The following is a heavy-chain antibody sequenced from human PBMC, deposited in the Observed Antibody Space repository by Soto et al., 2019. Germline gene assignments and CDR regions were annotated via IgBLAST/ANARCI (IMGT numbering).Heavy chain of an antibody. V-gene: IGHV3-23*01. D-gene: IGHD3-22*01. CDR3: AKNPGYYYDSTGYHFDY. CDR1: GFTFSNYP. Sequence: GGSLSVSCAASGFTFSNYPMHWVRQAPGKGLEWVSAISYGGGTTYYADSVKGRFTISRDNSKNTLYLQMNSLRAEDTAVYYCAKNPGYYYDSTGYHFDYWGQGT. CDR2: ISYGGGTT. J-gene: IGHJ4*02.